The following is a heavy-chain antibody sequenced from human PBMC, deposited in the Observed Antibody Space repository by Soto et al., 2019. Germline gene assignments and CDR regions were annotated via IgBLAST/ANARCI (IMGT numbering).Heavy chain of an antibody. CDR1: GFTFSSYS. D-gene: IGHD2-2*01. V-gene: IGHV3-48*01. CDR3: ARSLYQLPDY. CDR2: ISSSSSTI. J-gene: IGHJ4*02. Sequence: GGSLRLSCAASGFTFSSYSMNWVRQAPGKGLEWVSYISSSSSTIYYADSVKGRFTISRDNAKNSLYLQMNSLRAEDTAVYYCARSLYQLPDYWGQGTLVTVSS.